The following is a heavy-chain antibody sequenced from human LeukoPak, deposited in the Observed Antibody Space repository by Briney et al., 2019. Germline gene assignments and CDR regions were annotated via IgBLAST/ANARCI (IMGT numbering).Heavy chain of an antibody. J-gene: IGHJ4*02. V-gene: IGHV3-7*01. CDR3: ARDRIAHYGSGSAAY. CDR2: IKQDGSEK. CDR1: GFTFSSYW. Sequence: AGGSLRLSCAASGFTFSSYWMSWVRQAPGKGLEWVANIKQDGSEKYYVDSVKGRFTISRDNAKNSLYLQMNSLRAEDTAVYYCARDRIAHYGSGSAAYWGQGTLVTVSS. D-gene: IGHD3-10*01.